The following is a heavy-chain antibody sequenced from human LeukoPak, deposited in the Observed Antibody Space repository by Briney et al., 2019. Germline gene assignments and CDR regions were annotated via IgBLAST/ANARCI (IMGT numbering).Heavy chain of an antibody. Sequence: GGSLRLSCAASGFTFSSYAMSWVRQAPGKGLEWVSAISGSGGSTYYADSVKGRFTISRDNPKNTLYLQMNSLRAEDTAVYYCAKGELLRYYYGMDVWGQGTTVTVSS. CDR3: AKGELLRYYYGMDV. J-gene: IGHJ6*02. V-gene: IGHV3-23*01. CDR2: ISGSGGST. CDR1: GFTFSSYA. D-gene: IGHD1-26*01.